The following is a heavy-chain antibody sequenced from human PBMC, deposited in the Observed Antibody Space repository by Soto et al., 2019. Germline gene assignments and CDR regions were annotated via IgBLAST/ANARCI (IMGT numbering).Heavy chain of an antibody. V-gene: IGHV1-8*01. J-gene: IGHJ6*02. Sequence: VASVKVSCKASGYTFTTYDINWVRQAPGQGLEWLGWMDPNSGSTGYAQNFQGRITMTRNISRNTAHMELSSLQSEDTAVYYCARERKFDFWRKGLDVWGQGTTVTV. D-gene: IGHD3-3*01. CDR3: ARERKFDFWRKGLDV. CDR2: MDPNSGST. CDR1: GYTFTTYD.